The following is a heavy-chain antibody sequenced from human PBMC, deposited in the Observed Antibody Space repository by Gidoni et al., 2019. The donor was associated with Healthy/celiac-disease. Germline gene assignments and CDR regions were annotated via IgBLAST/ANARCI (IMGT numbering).Heavy chain of an antibody. CDR3: AKDDRGGLGY. D-gene: IGHD3-16*01. J-gene: IGHJ4*02. CDR2: ISYDGSNK. Sequence: QVQLVESGGGVVQPGRSLRLPCAASGFTFSSYGMHWVRQAPGKGLEWVAVISYDGSNKYYADSVKGRFTISRDNSKNTLYLQMNSLRAEDTAVYYCAKDDRGGLGYWGQGTLVTVSS. V-gene: IGHV3-30*18. CDR1: GFTFSSYG.